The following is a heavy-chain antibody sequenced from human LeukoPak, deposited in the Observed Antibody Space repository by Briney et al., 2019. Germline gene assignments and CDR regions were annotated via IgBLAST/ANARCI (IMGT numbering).Heavy chain of an antibody. D-gene: IGHD3-10*01. CDR1: GGSFSSYA. J-gene: IGHJ2*01. CDR3: AREPPPGYWYFDL. CDR2: IIPIVGIA. V-gene: IGHV1-69*17. Sequence: GSSVKVSCKVSGGSFSSYAISWVRQAPGQGLEWMGGIIPIVGIANYAKKFQGRVTITADKPTSTAYMELGSLRSEDTGVYYCAREPPPGYWYFDLWGRGTLVTVSS.